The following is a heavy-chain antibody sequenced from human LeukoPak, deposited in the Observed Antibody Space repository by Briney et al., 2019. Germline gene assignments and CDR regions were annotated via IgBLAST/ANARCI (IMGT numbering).Heavy chain of an antibody. CDR3: ARGRHHGNDY. J-gene: IGHJ4*02. D-gene: IGHD4-23*01. CDR1: GFTFSSYW. Sequence: GGSLRLSCAASGFTFSSYWMNWVRQAPGKGLKGRFSISRDNAKNTLYLQMNSLRVEDTAVYYCARGRHHGNDYWGQGTLVTVSS. V-gene: IGHV3-74*01.